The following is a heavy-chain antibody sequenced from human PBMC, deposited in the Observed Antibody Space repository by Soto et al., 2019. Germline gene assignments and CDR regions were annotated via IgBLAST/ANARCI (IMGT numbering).Heavy chain of an antibody. D-gene: IGHD3-22*01. Sequence: QITLKESGPTLVKPTQTLTLTCTFSGFSLSTSGVGVGWIRQPPGKALERLALIYWDDDKRYSPSLKSRRTITKATSKNQVALTITTIDPVDTATYYGAHTSYYFDSSGYFDYWGQGTLVTVSS. CDR2: IYWDDDK. CDR3: AHTSYYFDSSGYFDY. CDR1: GFSLSTSGVG. J-gene: IGHJ4*02. V-gene: IGHV2-5*02.